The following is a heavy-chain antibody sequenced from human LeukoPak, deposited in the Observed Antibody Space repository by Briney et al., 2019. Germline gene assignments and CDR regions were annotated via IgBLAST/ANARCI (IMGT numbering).Heavy chain of an antibody. V-gene: IGHV3-48*03. J-gene: IGHJ4*02. CDR1: GFTFSSYE. D-gene: IGHD7-27*01. Sequence: GGSLRLSCAASGFTFSSYEMNWVRQAPGKGLEWVSYISSSGSTIYYADSVKGRFTISRDNAKNSLYLQMNSLRAEDTAVYYSARDRPTRWGPRGVGFDYWGQGTPVTVSS. CDR3: ARDRPTRWGPRGVGFDY. CDR2: ISSSGSTI.